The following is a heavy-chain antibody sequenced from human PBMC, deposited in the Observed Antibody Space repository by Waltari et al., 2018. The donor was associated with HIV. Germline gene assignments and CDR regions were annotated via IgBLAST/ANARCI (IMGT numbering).Heavy chain of an antibody. CDR2: IYTSGST. D-gene: IGHD3-9*01. Sequence: QVQLQESGPGLVKPSQTLSLTCTVSGGSISSGSYYWRWIRQPAGKGLEWIGRIYTSGSTNYNPSLKSRVTISVDTSKNQFSLKLSSVTAADTAVYYCARAPGYYDILTGYYNPYYFDYWGQGTLVTVSS. V-gene: IGHV4-61*02. CDR3: ARAPGYYDILTGYYNPYYFDY. CDR1: GGSISSGSYY. J-gene: IGHJ4*02.